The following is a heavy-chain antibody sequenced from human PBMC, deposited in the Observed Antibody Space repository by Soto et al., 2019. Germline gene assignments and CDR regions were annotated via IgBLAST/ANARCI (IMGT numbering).Heavy chain of an antibody. D-gene: IGHD2-2*01. CDR1: GFIFSNAW. CDR2: IKSKGNGGTT. J-gene: IGHJ6*04. Sequence: GGSLRLSCAASGFIFSNAWMSWVRQAPGKGLEWVGLIKSKGNGGTTDYAAPVKGRFTISRDDSKNTLYLQMNSLKTEDTAVYYCTTHSIVVVPARMDVWGKGTTVTVSS. V-gene: IGHV3-15*01. CDR3: TTHSIVVVPARMDV.